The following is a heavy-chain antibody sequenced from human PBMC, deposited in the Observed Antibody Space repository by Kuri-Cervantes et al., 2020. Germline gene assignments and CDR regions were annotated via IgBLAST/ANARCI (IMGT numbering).Heavy chain of an antibody. D-gene: IGHD2-2*01. CDR3: ARHASGDCSSTSCYPYYYYYMDV. CDR1: GGSISSSSYY. Sequence: SETLSLTCTVSGGSISSSSYYWGWIRQPPGQGLEWIGSIYYGGNTYCNPSLRSRVTISVDTSKNQFSLKLSSVTAADTAMYYCARHASGDCSSTSCYPYYYYYMDVWGKGTTVTVSS. CDR2: IYYGGNT. J-gene: IGHJ6*03. V-gene: IGHV4-39*07.